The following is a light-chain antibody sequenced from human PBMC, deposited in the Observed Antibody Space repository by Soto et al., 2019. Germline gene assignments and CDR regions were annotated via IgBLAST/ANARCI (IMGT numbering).Light chain of an antibody. Sequence: QLVLTQPPSASGTPGQRATISCSGSSSNIGSNTVNWYQQLPGTAPKLLIYSNNQRPSGVPDRFSGSKSGTSASLAISGLQSEDEADYYCAAWDDSLNGPVFGGGTKVTVL. CDR2: SNN. CDR3: AAWDDSLNGPV. CDR1: SSNIGSNT. V-gene: IGLV1-44*01. J-gene: IGLJ2*01.